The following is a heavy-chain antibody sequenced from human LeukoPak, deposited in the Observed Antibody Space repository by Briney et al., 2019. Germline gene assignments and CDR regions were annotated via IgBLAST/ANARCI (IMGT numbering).Heavy chain of an antibody. CDR2: IYHSGST. V-gene: IGHV4-30-2*01. D-gene: IGHD1-20*01. J-gene: IGHJ6*03. Sequence: SQTLSLTCTVSGGSISSDNYYWSWIRQPPGKGLEWIGYIYHSGSTNYNPSLKSRVTMSVDTSKNQFSLKLSSVTAADTAVYYCARANLNWNDYYYYMDVWGKGTTVTVSS. CDR1: GGSISSDNYY. CDR3: ARANLNWNDYYYYMDV.